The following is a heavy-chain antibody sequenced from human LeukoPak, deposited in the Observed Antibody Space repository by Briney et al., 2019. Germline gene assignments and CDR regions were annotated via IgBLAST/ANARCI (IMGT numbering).Heavy chain of an antibody. CDR2: MYRDGRT. CDR3: ARDLYSSSWYFVSPGGY. CDR1: GLTVSRNF. Sequence: PGGSLRLSCAASGLTVSRNFMSWVRQAPGKGLEWVSVMYRDGRTYYADSVKGRFTISRDNSKNSLYLQMNSLRAEDTALYYCARDLYSSSWYFVSPGGYWGQGTLVTVSS. D-gene: IGHD6-13*01. J-gene: IGHJ4*02. V-gene: IGHV3-66*01.